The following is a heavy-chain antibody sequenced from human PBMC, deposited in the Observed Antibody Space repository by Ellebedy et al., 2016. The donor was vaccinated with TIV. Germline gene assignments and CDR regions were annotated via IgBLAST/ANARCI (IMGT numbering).Heavy chain of an antibody. V-gene: IGHV3-7*01. CDR2: IKEDGSDK. D-gene: IGHD4-11*01. Sequence: GESLKISCAASGFTFSRSWMSWVRQTPGKGLEWVANIKEDGSDKYYVDSVKGRFTISRDNAGNSVYLQMNNLRVEDTAVYYCARDRGVDSSDYHWFFDLWGRGSLVTVSS. CDR3: ARDRGVDSSDYHWFFDL. J-gene: IGHJ2*01. CDR1: GFTFSRSW.